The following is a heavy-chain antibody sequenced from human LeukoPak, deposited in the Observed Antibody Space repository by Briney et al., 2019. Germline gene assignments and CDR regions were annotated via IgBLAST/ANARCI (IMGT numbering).Heavy chain of an antibody. CDR1: GFTFSDYA. V-gene: IGHV3-23*01. CDR3: GKDPNGDYVGAFDF. D-gene: IGHD4-17*01. J-gene: IGHJ3*01. CDR2: IKGTGGTT. Sequence: GGSLRLSCAASGFTFSDYALIWVRQAPGKGLEWISAIKGTGGTTYYADSVKGRCTISRDNSRNTVYLQMNSLRAEDTALYFCGKDPNGDYVGAFDFWGPGTMVTVSS.